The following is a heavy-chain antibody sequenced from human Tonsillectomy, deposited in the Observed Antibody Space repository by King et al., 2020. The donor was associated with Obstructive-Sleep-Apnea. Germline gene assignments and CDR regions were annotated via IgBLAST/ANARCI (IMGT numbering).Heavy chain of an antibody. CDR2: ILYDGNNK. CDR3: ARDCIVTTVVTARYFDF. D-gene: IGHD4-23*01. Sequence: VQLVESGGGVVQPGRSLRLSCAASVFTFSLFPMHWVRPAPGKGLDWVTVILYDGNNKYYADSVKGRFTISRDNSKNNLDLQMNSLRAEDTAGYFCARDCIVTTVVTARYFDFWGQGTLITVSS. CDR1: VFTFSLFP. J-gene: IGHJ4*02. V-gene: IGHV3-30*04.